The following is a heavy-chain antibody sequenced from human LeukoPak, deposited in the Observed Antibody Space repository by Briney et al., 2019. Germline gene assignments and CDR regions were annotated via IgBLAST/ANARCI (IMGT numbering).Heavy chain of an antibody. CDR2: IDPNTGGT. D-gene: IGHD3-10*01. CDR1: GYTFTGYY. CDR3: TKNQYSGTIITPLDPFDV. Sequence: GASVKVSCKASGYTFTGYYMHWVRQAPGQGIEWMGWIDPNTGGTNFAQKFQGRITMTRDTCINTVYMELNRLRSDDTAVYYCTKNQYSGTIITPLDPFDVWGQGTMVTLSS. V-gene: IGHV1-2*02. J-gene: IGHJ3*01.